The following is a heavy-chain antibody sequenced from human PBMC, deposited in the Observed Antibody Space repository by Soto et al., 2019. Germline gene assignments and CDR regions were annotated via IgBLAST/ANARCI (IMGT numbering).Heavy chain of an antibody. D-gene: IGHD2-2*01. V-gene: IGHV3-21*01. J-gene: IGHJ6*02. CDR1: GFTFSSYS. CDR2: ISSSSSYI. CDR3: ARAQPYYYYYGMDV. Sequence: EVQLVESGGGLVKPGGSLRLSCAASGFTFSSYSMNWVRQAPGKGLEWVSSISSSSSYIYYADSVKGRFTISRDNAKNSLYLQMNSLRAEDTAVYYCARAQPYYYYYGMDVWGQGTTVTVSS.